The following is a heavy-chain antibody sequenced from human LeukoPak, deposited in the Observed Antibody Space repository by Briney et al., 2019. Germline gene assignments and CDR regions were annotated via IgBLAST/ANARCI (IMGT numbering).Heavy chain of an antibody. V-gene: IGHV3-74*01. J-gene: IGHJ3*02. D-gene: IGHD2-8*01. CDR2: IHDDGTTP. Sequence: GGSLRLSCAASGNYWMHWVRQAPGKGLVWVSRIHDDGTTPNYADSVKGRFTISRDNAKNTLYLQMNSLRAEDTAVYYCAIVYAVPDKRNALDMWGQGTMVTVSS. CDR1: GNYW. CDR3: AIVYAVPDKRNALDM.